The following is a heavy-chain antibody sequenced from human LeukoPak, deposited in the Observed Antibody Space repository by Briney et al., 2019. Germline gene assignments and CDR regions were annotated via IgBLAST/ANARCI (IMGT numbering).Heavy chain of an antibody. V-gene: IGHV3-30*02. CDR2: IRYDGSTQ. CDR3: AKVTHADPGGVFVGFDY. Sequence: GGSLRLSCAASGFTFSNYAMHWVRQAPGRGLEWVAFIRYDGSTQFYADSVKGRFTISRDNSKNTLYLQMNSLRAEDTAVYYCAKVTHADPGGVFVGFDYWGQGTLVTVSS. CDR1: GFTFSNYA. D-gene: IGHD2-15*01. J-gene: IGHJ4*02.